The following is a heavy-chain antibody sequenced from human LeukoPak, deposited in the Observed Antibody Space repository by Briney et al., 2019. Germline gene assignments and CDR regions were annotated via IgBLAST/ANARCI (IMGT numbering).Heavy chain of an antibody. J-gene: IGHJ4*02. Sequence: GGSLRLSCAASGFTFSDYYMSWIRQAPGKGLEWVSYISSGGSTIYYADSVKGRFTTSRGNARNSLYLQMNSLRAEDTAVYYCAGYCSGGSCNAAGYWGQGTLVTVSS. CDR2: ISSGGSTI. CDR3: AGYCSGGSCNAAGY. V-gene: IGHV3-11*01. D-gene: IGHD2-15*01. CDR1: GFTFSDYY.